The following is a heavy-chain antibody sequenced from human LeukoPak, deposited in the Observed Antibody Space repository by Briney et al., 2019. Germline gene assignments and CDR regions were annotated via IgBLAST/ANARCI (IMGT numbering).Heavy chain of an antibody. D-gene: IGHD3-10*01. J-gene: IGHJ6*04. CDR2: IYTSGST. CDR3: AREEAISMLRGDYYNAMDV. V-gene: IGHV4-61*02. CDR1: GGSISSGSYY. Sequence: SETLSLTCTVSGGSISSGSYYWSWIRQPAGKGLEWIGRIYTSGSTNYNPSLKSRVTISVDTSKNQFSLKLSSVTAADTALYYCAREEAISMLRGDYYNAMDVWGKGTTVTVSS.